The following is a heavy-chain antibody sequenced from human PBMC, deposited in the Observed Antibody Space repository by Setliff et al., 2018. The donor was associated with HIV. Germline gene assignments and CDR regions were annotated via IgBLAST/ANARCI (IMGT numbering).Heavy chain of an antibody. V-gene: IGHV1-3*01. CDR1: GYTFTSYA. CDR3: ASPSITMVRGVMRSAFDI. Sequence: ASVKVSCKASGYTFTSYAMHWVCQAPGQRLEWMGWINAGNGNTKYSQKFQGRVTITRDTSASTAYMELSSLRSEDTAVYYCASPSITMVRGVMRSAFDIWGQGTMVTVSS. D-gene: IGHD3-10*01. CDR2: INAGNGNT. J-gene: IGHJ3*02.